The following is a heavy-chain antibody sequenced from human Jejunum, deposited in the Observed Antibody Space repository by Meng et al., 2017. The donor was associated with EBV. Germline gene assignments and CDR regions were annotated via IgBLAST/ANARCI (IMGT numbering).Heavy chain of an antibody. Sequence: VQLVESGGGLVQPGGSLRLSCVASGFSLNRHPMHWVRQAPGKGLEWVALISYDGSEKYYTDSVKGRFSISRDNSKSTLFLQANNLRPEDTAIYYCARERDITFWYFDYWVPGALVTVS. V-gene: IGHV3-30-3*01. CDR3: ARERDITFWYFDY. D-gene: IGHD3-16*01. CDR1: GFSLNRHP. J-gene: IGHJ4*02. CDR2: ISYDGSEK.